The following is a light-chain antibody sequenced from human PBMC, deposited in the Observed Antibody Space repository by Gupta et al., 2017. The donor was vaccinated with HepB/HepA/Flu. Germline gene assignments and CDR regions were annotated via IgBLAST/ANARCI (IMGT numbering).Light chain of an antibody. Sequence: EVVLTQSPGTLSLSPGEKATLSCRASQSVGTRYLAWYQQKPGQAPRLLIHGTSTRAAGIPDRFSGSGSGTDFTLTISRLEPEDLAGYFCQHYGSSPLFIFGPGTKVDIK. V-gene: IGKV3-20*01. J-gene: IGKJ3*01. CDR3: QHYGSSPLFI. CDR1: QSVGTRY. CDR2: GTS.